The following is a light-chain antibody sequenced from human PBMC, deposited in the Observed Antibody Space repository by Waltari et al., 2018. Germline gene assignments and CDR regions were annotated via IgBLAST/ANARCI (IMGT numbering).Light chain of an antibody. V-gene: IGKV3-15*01. CDR3: QQYNNWPRT. Sequence: EIVMTQFPATLSVSPGERATLSCRASQSVSSNLAWYQQKPGQAPRFLIYGASTRATGVPARFSGSGSGTEFTLTISSLQSEDFAVYYCQQYNNWPRTFGQGTKLEI. CDR2: GAS. CDR1: QSVSSN. J-gene: IGKJ2*01.